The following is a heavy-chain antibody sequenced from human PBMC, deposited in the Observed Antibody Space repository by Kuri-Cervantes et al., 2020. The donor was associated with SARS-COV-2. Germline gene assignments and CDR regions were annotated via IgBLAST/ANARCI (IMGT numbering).Heavy chain of an antibody. D-gene: IGHD3-10*01. J-gene: IGHJ4*02. CDR1: GFTFSSYA. Sequence: GESLKISCAASGFTFSSYAMHWVRQAPGKGPEWVAVISYDGSNKYYADSVKGRFTISRDNSKNTLYLQMNSLRAEDTAVYYCARVVRGVIIEGDYWGQGTLVTVSS. V-gene: IGHV3-30-3*01. CDR2: ISYDGSNK. CDR3: ARVVRGVIIEGDY.